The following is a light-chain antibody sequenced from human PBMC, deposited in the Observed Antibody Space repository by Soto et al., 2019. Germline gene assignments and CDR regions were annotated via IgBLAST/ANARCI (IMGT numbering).Light chain of an antibody. J-gene: IGLJ2*01. Sequence: QSVLTQPPSVSAAPRQTVTISCSGSNTNIGNNYVSWYQQLPGTAPKLLIYETNKRPSGIPDRFSGSKSGTSASLGITGLQTGDEADYYCGTWDSSLTAVVFGGGTQLTVL. CDR2: ETN. CDR3: GTWDSSLTAVV. CDR1: NTNIGNNY. V-gene: IGLV1-51*01.